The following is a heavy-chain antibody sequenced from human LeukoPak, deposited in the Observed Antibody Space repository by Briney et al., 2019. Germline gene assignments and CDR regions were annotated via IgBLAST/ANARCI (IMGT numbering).Heavy chain of an antibody. CDR2: IYSTTGTT. V-gene: IGHV4-4*09. CDR1: GASPY. Sequence: SETLSLTCTVSGASPYWTWIRQPPGKGLEWIGYIYSTTGTTNSNPSLKSRVTMSLDTSKKHLSLKLSTVTAADTAVYYCARGYGWFDPWGQGILVIVSS. D-gene: IGHD3-10*01. J-gene: IGHJ5*02. CDR3: ARGYGWFDP.